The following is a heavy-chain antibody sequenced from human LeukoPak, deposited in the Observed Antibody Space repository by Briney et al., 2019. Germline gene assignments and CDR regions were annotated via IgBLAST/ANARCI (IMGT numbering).Heavy chain of an antibody. CDR3: AKEGGQIVVVTAPDY. V-gene: IGHV3-30*18. CDR2: IPFDGSNK. CDR1: GFTFSSYG. J-gene: IGHJ4*02. D-gene: IGHD2-21*02. Sequence: PGGSLRLSCAASGFTFSSYGMHWVRQAPGKGLEWVAVIPFDGSNKYYTDSVKGRFTISRDNSKNTLYLQMNSLRAEDTAVYYCAKEGGQIVVVTAPDYWGQGTLVTVSS.